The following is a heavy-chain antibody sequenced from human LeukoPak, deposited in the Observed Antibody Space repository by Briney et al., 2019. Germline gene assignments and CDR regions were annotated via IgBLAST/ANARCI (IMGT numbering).Heavy chain of an antibody. CDR1: GFTFNNAW. V-gene: IGHV3-15*01. J-gene: IGHJ4*02. CDR3: GGSGSYYKLDC. Sequence: GGSLRLSCAASGFTFNNAWMSWVRQAPGKGLEWVGRIKSQTDGGTTDYAAPVKGRFTISRDDSKNTLYLQMNSLKTEDTAVCYCGGSGSYYKLDCWGQGTLVTVSS. CDR2: IKSQTDGGTT. D-gene: IGHD3-10*01.